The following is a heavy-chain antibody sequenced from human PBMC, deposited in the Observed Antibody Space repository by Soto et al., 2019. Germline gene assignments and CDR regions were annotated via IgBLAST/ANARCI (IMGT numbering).Heavy chain of an antibody. CDR2: ISAYTGDI. V-gene: IGHV1-18*04. D-gene: IGHD2-15*01. CDR1: GYTLTSYG. J-gene: IGHJ4*02. Sequence: ASVKVSCKASGYTLTSYGISWVRQAPGQGLEWMGWISAYTGDIKYAQNAQGRVTLTTDTSTSTAYMELRSLRSDDTAMYYCARDRVAVAAPGYYFDYWGQGTLVTVSS. CDR3: ARDRVAVAAPGYYFDY.